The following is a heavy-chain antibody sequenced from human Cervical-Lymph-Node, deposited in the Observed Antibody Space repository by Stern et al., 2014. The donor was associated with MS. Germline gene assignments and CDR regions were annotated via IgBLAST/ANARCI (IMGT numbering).Heavy chain of an antibody. D-gene: IGHD6-19*01. J-gene: IGHJ4*02. Sequence: EVQLVQSGAEVRKPGQSLTISCNISGYTFTDYWIAWVRQMPGKGLEWMGAIFPGASDTRYSPSFQGHVTISVDSSINTAYLQWSDLRASDTAMYYCARPHSRGWSYYFDFWGQGTLVAVSS. V-gene: IGHV5-51*01. CDR3: ARPHSRGWSYYFDF. CDR1: GYTFTDYW. CDR2: IFPGASDT.